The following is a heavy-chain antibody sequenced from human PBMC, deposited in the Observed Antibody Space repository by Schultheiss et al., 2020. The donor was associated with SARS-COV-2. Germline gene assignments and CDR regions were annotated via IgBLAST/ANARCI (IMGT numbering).Heavy chain of an antibody. D-gene: IGHD2-21*01. J-gene: IGHJ3*02. Sequence: GGSLRLSCAASGFTFSNAWMSWVRQAPGKGLEWVGRIKSKTDGGTTDYAAPVKGRFTISRDDSKNTLYLQMNSLKTEDTAVYYCAKDKTAYCGGDCYADAFDIWGQGTMVTVSS. CDR2: IKSKTDGGTT. V-gene: IGHV3-15*01. CDR3: AKDKTAYCGGDCYADAFDI. CDR1: GFTFSNAW.